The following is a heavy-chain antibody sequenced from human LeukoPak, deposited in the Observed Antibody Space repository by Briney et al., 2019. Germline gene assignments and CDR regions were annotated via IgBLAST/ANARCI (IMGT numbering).Heavy chain of an antibody. CDR2: INQNSATI. CDR3: ARDTDWAFDY. CDR1: GFTLSSYS. D-gene: IGHD3-9*01. V-gene: IGHV3-48*02. J-gene: IGHJ4*02. Sequence: RPGGSLRLSCAASGFTLSSYSMNWIRLDPVKGLEWVSYINQNSATIYYADSVKGRFTISRDNAKNSLYLQMNSLRDEDTAVYYCARDTDWAFDYWGQGTLVTVSS.